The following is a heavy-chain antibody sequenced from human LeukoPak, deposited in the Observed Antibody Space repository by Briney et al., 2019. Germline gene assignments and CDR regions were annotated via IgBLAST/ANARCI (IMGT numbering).Heavy chain of an antibody. D-gene: IGHD3-22*01. J-gene: IGHJ4*02. Sequence: PGGSLRLSCVASGFTFSSYAMSWVRQAPGKGLEWVSAISGSGGSTYYADSVKGRFTISRDNSKNTLYLQMNSLRAEDTAVYYCAKDHLYYYDSSGIADYWGQGTLVTVSS. V-gene: IGHV3-23*01. CDR2: ISGSGGST. CDR3: AKDHLYYYDSSGIADY. CDR1: GFTFSSYA.